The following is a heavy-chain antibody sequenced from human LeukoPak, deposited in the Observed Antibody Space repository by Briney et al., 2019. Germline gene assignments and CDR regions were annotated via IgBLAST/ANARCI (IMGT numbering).Heavy chain of an antibody. V-gene: IGHV4-59*08. CDR1: GGSLSSYY. J-gene: IGHJ3*02. Sequence: PSETLSLTCTVSGGSLSSYYWSWIRQPPGKGLEWIGYIYYSGSTNYNPSLKSRVTISVDTSKNQFSLKLSSVTAADTAVYYCARLGYEDAFDIWGQGTMVTVSS. CDR2: IYYSGST. CDR3: ARLGYEDAFDI. D-gene: IGHD3-16*01.